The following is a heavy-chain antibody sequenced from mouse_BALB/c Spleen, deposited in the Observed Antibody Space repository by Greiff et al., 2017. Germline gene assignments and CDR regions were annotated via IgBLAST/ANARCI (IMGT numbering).Heavy chain of an antibody. D-gene: IGHD2-3*01. CDR3: ARERAYRIYDGYYDAMDY. J-gene: IGHJ4*01. CDR1: GYTFTSYV. Sequence: EVQLVESGPELVKPGASVKMSCKASGYTFTSYVMHWVKQKPGQGLEWIGYINPYNDGTKYNEKFKGKATLTSDKSSSTAYMELSSLTSEDSAVYYCARERAYRIYDGYYDAMDYWGQGTSVTVSS. V-gene: IGHV1-14*01. CDR2: INPYNDGT.